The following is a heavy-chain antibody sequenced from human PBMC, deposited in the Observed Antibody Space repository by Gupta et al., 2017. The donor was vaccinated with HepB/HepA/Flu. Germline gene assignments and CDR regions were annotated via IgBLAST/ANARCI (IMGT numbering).Heavy chain of an antibody. J-gene: IGHJ4*02. CDR2: MNQHGSVI. CDR1: GFTVSSYW. V-gene: IGHV3-74*01. D-gene: IGHD2/OR15-2a*01. CDR3: SRDTFGPYDY. Sequence: EVQLAESGGGLVQPGGSLRLSCAASGFTVSSYWMHWVRQAPGKGLVWVSRMNQHGSVINYADSVKGRFTISRDNTKNALYLQMNSLRAEDTATYFCSRDTFGPYDYWGQGTLVTVSS.